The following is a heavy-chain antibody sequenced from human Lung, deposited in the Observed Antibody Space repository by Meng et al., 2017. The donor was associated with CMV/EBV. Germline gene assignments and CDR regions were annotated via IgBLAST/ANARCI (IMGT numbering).Heavy chain of an antibody. Sequence: SLKISCAASGFTFSSYAMHWVRQAPGKGLEWVAVISYDGSNKYYADSVKGRFTISRDNSKNTLYLQMNSLRVEDTAVYYCTRGGGTISIFGVARIVGGMDVWGQGTSVPFSS. CDR3: TRGGGTISIFGVARIVGGMDV. J-gene: IGHJ6*02. V-gene: IGHV3-30*04. CDR2: ISYDGSNK. D-gene: IGHD3-3*01. CDR1: GFTFSSYA.